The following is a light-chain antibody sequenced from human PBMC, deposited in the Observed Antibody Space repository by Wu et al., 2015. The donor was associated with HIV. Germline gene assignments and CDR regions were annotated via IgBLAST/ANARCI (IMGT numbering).Light chain of an antibody. V-gene: IGKV1-39*01. CDR2: AAS. CDR1: QGVSSY. J-gene: IGKJ1*01. Sequence: DIQMTQSPSTLSASVGDRVTITCRASQGVSSYLAWYQQKPGKAPKFLIYAASTLQSGVPSRFSGRGSGAEFTLTIASLQPEDVATYYCQQSFSNFWTFGQGTKVEVK. CDR3: QQSFSNFWT.